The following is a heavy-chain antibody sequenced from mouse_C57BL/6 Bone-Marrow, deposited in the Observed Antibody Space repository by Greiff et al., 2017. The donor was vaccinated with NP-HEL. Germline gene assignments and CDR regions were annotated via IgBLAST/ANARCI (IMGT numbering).Heavy chain of an antibody. CDR2: ISSGGSYT. CDR1: GFTFSSYG. V-gene: IGHV5-6*01. Sequence: EVKLVESGGDLVKPGGSLKLSCAASGFTFSSYGMSWVRQTPDKRLEWVATISSGGSYTYYPDSVKGRFTISRDNAKNTLYLQMSSLKSEDTAMYYCARPLFATVVATDYYAMDYWGQGTSVTVSS. D-gene: IGHD1-1*01. J-gene: IGHJ4*01. CDR3: ARPLFATVVATDYYAMDY.